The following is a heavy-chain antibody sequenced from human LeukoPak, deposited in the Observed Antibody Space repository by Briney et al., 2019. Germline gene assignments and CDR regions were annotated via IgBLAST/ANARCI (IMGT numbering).Heavy chain of an antibody. CDR2: IHPGDSNT. CDR3: ARPGSTTGWYYFDS. V-gene: IGHV5-51*01. Sequence: GESLKISCKGSGYSFTSYWIGWVRQMPGKGLEWMAIIHPGDSNTRYSPSFQGQVTISADKSISTAYLQWSSLKASDTAIYYCARPGSTTGWYYFDSWGQGTLVTVSS. J-gene: IGHJ4*02. D-gene: IGHD6-19*01. CDR1: GYSFTSYW.